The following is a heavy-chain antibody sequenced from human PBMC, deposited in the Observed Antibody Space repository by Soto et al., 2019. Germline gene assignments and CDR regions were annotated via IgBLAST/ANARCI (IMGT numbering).Heavy chain of an antibody. Sequence: QVQLVESGGGVVQSGGSLRLSCADPAFSFNKYALHWIRQAPGEGLEWVAVLSPNGENQYYRDSVRGRFTISRDTSKSTLYLEMNSLRVEDTAVYYCARLRASSWYLGGYLDYWGQGTLVTVSS. CDR1: AFSFNKYA. CDR3: ARLRASSWYLGGYLDY. D-gene: IGHD6-13*01. CDR2: LSPNGENQ. J-gene: IGHJ4*02. V-gene: IGHV3-30*04.